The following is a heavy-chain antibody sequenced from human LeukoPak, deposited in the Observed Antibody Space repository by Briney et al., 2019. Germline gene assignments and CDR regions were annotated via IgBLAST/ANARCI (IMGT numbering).Heavy chain of an antibody. CDR3: AIDGYDFWSDYPTTLDY. CDR2: ISTSSRTI. V-gene: IGHV3-48*01. J-gene: IGHJ4*02. Sequence: PGGSLRLSCAASGFNFSSYSMNWVRQAPGKGLEWVSYISTSSRTIYYADSVKGRFTISRDNAKNSLFLQMNSLRAEDTAVYYCAIDGYDFWSDYPTTLDYWGQGTLVTVSS. D-gene: IGHD3-3*01. CDR1: GFNFSSYS.